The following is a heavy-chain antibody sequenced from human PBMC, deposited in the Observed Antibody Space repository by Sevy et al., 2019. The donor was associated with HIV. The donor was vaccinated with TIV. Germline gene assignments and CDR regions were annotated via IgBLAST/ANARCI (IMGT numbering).Heavy chain of an antibody. D-gene: IGHD5-18*01. CDR1: GYTFTDYF. CDR2: INPNSGDT. Sequence: ASVKVSCKASGYTFTDYFMHWVRQAPGQGLEWMGWINPNSGDTKYAQKFQGRVTVTRDTSIRTAYMELSSLRFDDTAVYYCANPGGYRYGSLLDNWGQGTLVTVSS. J-gene: IGHJ4*02. V-gene: IGHV1-2*02. CDR3: ANPGGYRYGSLLDN.